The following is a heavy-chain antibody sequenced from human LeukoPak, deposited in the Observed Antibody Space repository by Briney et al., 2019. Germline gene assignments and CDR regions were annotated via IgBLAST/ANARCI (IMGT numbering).Heavy chain of an antibody. D-gene: IGHD3-10*01. J-gene: IGHJ5*02. CDR2: IYHSGST. Sequence: SGTLSLTCAVSGGSISSSNWWSWVRQPPGKGLEWIGEIYHSGSTNYNASLKSRVTISVDKSKNQFSLKLSSVTAADTGVYYCARDLWFGETNWFDPWGQGTLVTVSS. CDR3: ARDLWFGETNWFDP. V-gene: IGHV4-4*02. CDR1: GGSISSSNW.